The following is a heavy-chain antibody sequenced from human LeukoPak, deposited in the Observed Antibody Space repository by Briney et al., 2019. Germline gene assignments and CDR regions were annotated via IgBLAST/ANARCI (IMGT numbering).Heavy chain of an antibody. CDR2: IIPILGIA. V-gene: IGHV1-69*04. Sequence: ASVKVSCKASGGTFSSYAISWVRQAPGQGLEWMGRIIPILGIANYAQKFQGRVTITADKSTSTAYMELSSLRSEDTAVYYCARAVSHCSGGSCYHYYYGMDVWGHGTTVTVSS. CDR3: ARAVSHCSGGSCYHYYYGMDV. D-gene: IGHD2-15*01. J-gene: IGHJ6*02. CDR1: GGTFSSYA.